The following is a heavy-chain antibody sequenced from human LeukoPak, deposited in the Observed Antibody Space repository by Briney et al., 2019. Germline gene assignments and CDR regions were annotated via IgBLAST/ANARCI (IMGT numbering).Heavy chain of an antibody. J-gene: IGHJ3*01. CDR1: GGSLTDYY. CDR2: IYSRGST. CDR3: ARHPPNDFWVGYGSFDV. Sequence: SETLSLTCTASGGSLTDYYWAWIRQPPGKGLEWIGYIYSRGSTTYNPSLQSRVSLSIDTSKSQFSLSLTSVTAADTAVYYCARHPPNDFWVGYGSFDVWGQGTMVTVSS. D-gene: IGHD3-3*01. V-gene: IGHV4-4*09.